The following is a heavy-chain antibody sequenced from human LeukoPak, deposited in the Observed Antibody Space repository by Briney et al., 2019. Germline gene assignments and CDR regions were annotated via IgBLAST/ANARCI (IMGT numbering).Heavy chain of an antibody. CDR3: ARGRDPGAHGGLSSAFDF. J-gene: IGHJ3*01. Sequence: SVKVSCKASGGTFSSYAISWVRQAPGQGLEWMGRIIPIFGIANYAQKFQGRVTITADESTSTAYMELSSLRSEDTAVYYCARGRDPGAHGGLSSAFDFWAKGKMATVFS. V-gene: IGHV1-69*15. CDR1: GGTFSSYA. CDR2: IIPIFGIA. D-gene: IGHD3-16*01.